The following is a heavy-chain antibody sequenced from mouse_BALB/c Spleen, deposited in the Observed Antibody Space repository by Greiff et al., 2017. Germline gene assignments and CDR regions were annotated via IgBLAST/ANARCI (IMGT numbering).Heavy chain of an antibody. Sequence: DVMLVESGGGLVQPGGSRKLSCAASGFTFSSFGMHWVRQAPEKGLEWVAYISSGSSTIYYADTVKGRFTISRDNPKNTLFLQMTSLRSEDTAMYYCARGGNYYYFDYWGQGTTLTVSS. D-gene: IGHD1-1*01. J-gene: IGHJ2*01. CDR3: ARGGNYYYFDY. V-gene: IGHV5-17*02. CDR2: ISSGSSTI. CDR1: GFTFSSFG.